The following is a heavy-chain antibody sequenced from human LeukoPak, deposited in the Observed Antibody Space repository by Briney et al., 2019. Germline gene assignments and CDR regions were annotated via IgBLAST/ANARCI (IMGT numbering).Heavy chain of an antibody. CDR3: ASKYCSGGSCYDGGHFDY. Sequence: SETLSLTCTVSGGSISSSSYYWGWIRQPPGKGLEWIGSIYYSGSTYYNPSLKSRVTISVDTSKNQFSLKLSSVTAADTAVYYCASKYCSGGSCYDGGHFDYWGQGTLVTVSS. CDR2: IYYSGST. J-gene: IGHJ4*02. V-gene: IGHV4-39*07. CDR1: GGSISSSSYY. D-gene: IGHD2-15*01.